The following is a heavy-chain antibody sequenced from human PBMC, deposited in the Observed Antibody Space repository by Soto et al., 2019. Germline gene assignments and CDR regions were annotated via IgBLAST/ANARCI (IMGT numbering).Heavy chain of an antibody. CDR3: ARRWGTYFDY. V-gene: IGHV4-59*01. CDR1: GGSISSYY. Sequence: PSETLSLTCTVSGGSISSYYWSWIRQPPGKGLEWIGYIYYSGSTNYNPSLNSRVTISVDTSKNQFSLKLSSVTAADTAVYYCARRWGTYFDYWGQGTLVTVSS. CDR2: IYYSGST. J-gene: IGHJ4*02. D-gene: IGHD7-27*01.